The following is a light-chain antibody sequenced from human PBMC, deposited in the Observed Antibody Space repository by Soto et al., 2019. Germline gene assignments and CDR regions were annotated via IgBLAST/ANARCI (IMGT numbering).Light chain of an antibody. Sequence: QSVLTQPPSASGTPGQRVTISCSGSSSNIGSNTVSWYQQLPGTAPKHLIYRNNQRPSGVPDRFSGSKSGTSASLAIGGLQSEDEADYYCAAWDDSLNGWVFGGGTKLTVL. CDR3: AAWDDSLNGWV. J-gene: IGLJ3*02. CDR1: SSNIGSNT. CDR2: RNN. V-gene: IGLV1-44*01.